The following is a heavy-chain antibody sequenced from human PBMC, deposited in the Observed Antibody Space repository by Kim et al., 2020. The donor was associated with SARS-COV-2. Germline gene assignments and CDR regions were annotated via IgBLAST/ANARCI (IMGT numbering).Heavy chain of an antibody. CDR2: INSDGSST. CDR1: GFTFSSYW. CDR3: ARGGWFGANHDAFDI. D-gene: IGHD3-10*01. J-gene: IGHJ3*02. Sequence: GGSLRLSCAASGFTFSSYWMHWVRQAPGKGLVWVSRINSDGSSTSYADSVKGRFTISRDNAKNTLYLQMNSLRAEDTAVYYCARGGWFGANHDAFDIWGQGTMVTVSS. V-gene: IGHV3-74*01.